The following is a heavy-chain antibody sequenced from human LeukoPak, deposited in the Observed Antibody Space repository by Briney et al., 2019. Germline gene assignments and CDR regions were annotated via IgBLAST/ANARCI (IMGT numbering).Heavy chain of an antibody. D-gene: IGHD2-15*01. CDR3: AHDGYPATPDV. CDR1: GGSISSSSYY. CDR2: IYYSGST. V-gene: IGHV4-39*01. J-gene: IGHJ6*04. Sequence: SETLSLICTVSGGSISSSSYYWGWLRQPPGKGLVWLGSIYYSGSTYYNPSIKRRVTISIDTSKNLFSLKLSSVTAADTAVYYCAHDGYPATPDVWGKGTTVTVSS.